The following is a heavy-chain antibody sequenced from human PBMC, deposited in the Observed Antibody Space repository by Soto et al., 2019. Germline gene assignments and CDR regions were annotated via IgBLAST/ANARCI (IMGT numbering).Heavy chain of an antibody. V-gene: IGHV3-74*01. CDR2: INGDGTIT. CDR1: GFTLSNYY. CDR3: ARGGVPAALDI. Sequence: EVQLVESGGGLVQPGGSLRLSCAVSGFTLSNYYMHWARQAPGKGLVWVSHINGDGTITDYADSVKGRFAISRDNARNTLYLQMNSLRAEDTAVYYCARGGVPAALDIWGEGTIVPVSS. D-gene: IGHD3-10*01. J-gene: IGHJ3*02.